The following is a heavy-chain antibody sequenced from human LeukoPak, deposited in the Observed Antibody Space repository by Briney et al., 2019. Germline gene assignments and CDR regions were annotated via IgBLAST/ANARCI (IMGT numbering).Heavy chain of an antibody. CDR3: ARQSGYSGYDAYYFDY. V-gene: IGHV4-34*01. CDR1: GGSPSGYF. J-gene: IGHJ4*02. Sequence: SETLSLTCAVYGGSPSGYFWSWIRQPPGKGLEWIGEVSHIGSTNYSPSLKSPVTISVDTSKNQFSLKLSSVTAADTAVYYCARQSGYSGYDAYYFDYWGQGTLVTVSS. D-gene: IGHD5-12*01. CDR2: VSHIGST.